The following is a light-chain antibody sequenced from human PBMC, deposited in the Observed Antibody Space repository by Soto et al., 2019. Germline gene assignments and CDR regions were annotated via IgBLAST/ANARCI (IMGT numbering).Light chain of an antibody. V-gene: IGLV2-11*01. J-gene: IGLJ3*02. CDR1: SSDVGGFNY. Sequence: HSALTQPRSLSGSPGQSVTISCTGTSSDVGGFNYVSWYQQHPGKAPKLVIYDVSKRPSGVPDRFSGSKSGNTASLTISGLQAEDEADYYCCSYAGSYTWVFGGGTKLTVL. CDR3: CSYAGSYTWV. CDR2: DVS.